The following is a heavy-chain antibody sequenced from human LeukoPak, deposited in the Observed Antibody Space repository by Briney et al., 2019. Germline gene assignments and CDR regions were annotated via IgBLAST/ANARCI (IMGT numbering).Heavy chain of an antibody. V-gene: IGHV4-59*01. D-gene: IGHD1-26*01. CDR3: ARAAYSGSYHSDY. Sequence: SETLSLTCTVSGGSISSYYWSWIRQPPGKGLEWIGYIYYSGSTNYNPPLKSRVSISVDTSKNQFSLKLSSVTAADTAVYYCARAAYSGSYHSDYWGQGTLVTVSS. J-gene: IGHJ4*02. CDR1: GGSISSYY. CDR2: IYYSGST.